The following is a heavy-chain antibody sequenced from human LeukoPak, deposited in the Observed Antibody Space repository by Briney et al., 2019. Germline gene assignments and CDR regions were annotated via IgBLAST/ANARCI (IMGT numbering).Heavy chain of an antibody. V-gene: IGHV3-33*06. Sequence: PGRSLRLSCAASGFTLSNYGMHWVRQAPGKGLEWVAVIWYDGSDKYYADSVKGRFTISRDNSKNTVYLQMNSLRAEDTAVYYCAKGQNYYDGSGYYSTVYWGQGTPVTVSS. D-gene: IGHD3-22*01. CDR2: IWYDGSDK. CDR1: GFTLSNYG. CDR3: AKGQNYYDGSGYYSTVY. J-gene: IGHJ4*02.